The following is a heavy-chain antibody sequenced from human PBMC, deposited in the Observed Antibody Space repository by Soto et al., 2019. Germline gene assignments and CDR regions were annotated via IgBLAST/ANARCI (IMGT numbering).Heavy chain of an antibody. Sequence: ASVKVSCKASGYTFTGYAMHWVRQAPGQRLEWMGWINAGNGNTKYSQKFQGRVTITRDTSASTAYMELSSLRSEDTAVYYCARGATTVTDYYYYGRDVWGQGTTVTVSS. D-gene: IGHD4-17*01. J-gene: IGHJ6*02. CDR1: GYTFTGYA. CDR3: ARGATTVTDYYYYGRDV. CDR2: INAGNGNT. V-gene: IGHV1-3*01.